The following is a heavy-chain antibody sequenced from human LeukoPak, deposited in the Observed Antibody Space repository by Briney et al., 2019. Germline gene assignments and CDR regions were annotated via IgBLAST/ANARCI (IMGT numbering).Heavy chain of an antibody. CDR2: ISAYNGNT. Sequence: ASVKVSCKASGYTFTSYGISWVRQAPGQGLEWMGWISAYNGNTNYAQKLQGRVTMTTDTSTSTAYMELRSLRSDDTAVYYCARDVVAATGDPEDFDPWGQGTLVTVSS. D-gene: IGHD2-15*01. J-gene: IGHJ5*01. V-gene: IGHV1-18*01. CDR1: GYTFTSYG. CDR3: ARDVVAATGDPEDFDP.